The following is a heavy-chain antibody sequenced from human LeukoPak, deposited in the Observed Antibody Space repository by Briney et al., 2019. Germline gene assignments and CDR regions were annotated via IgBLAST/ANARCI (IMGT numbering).Heavy chain of an antibody. Sequence: GGSLRLSCAVSGFTFSNAWMSWVRQAPGKGLEWVGRIKSKTDRGTTDYAAPVKGRFTISRDDSKNTLFLQMNSLKTEDTAVYYCSTLTGDDYWGQGTLVTVSS. D-gene: IGHD7-27*01. J-gene: IGHJ4*02. V-gene: IGHV3-15*01. CDR3: STLTGDDY. CDR1: GFTFSNAW. CDR2: IKSKTDRGTT.